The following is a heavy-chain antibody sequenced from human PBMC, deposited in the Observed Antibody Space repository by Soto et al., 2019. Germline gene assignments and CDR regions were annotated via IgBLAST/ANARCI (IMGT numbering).Heavy chain of an antibody. D-gene: IGHD3-10*01. CDR2: IIPIFGTA. J-gene: IGHJ4*02. Sequence: SVKVSCKASGGTFSSYAISWVRQAPGQGLEWMGGIIPIFGTANYAQKFQGRVTITADESTSTAYMELSSLRSEDTAVYYCARRFGELNYFDYWGRGTLVTVSS. V-gene: IGHV1-69*13. CDR1: GGTFSSYA. CDR3: ARRFGELNYFDY.